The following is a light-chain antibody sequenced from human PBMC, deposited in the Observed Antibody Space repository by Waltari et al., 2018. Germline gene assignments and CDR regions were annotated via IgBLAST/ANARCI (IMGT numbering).Light chain of an antibody. CDR3: SAHAGTYAYWV. CDR1: SSAVARYQY. V-gene: IGLV2-11*01. CDR2: EVS. J-gene: IGLJ3*02. Sequence: QSALTQPHSVSGSPGQSVTISCTGTSSAVARYQYLSWYQQPPRKAPNLMISEVSNRPSGVPDRFSGSKSGNTASLTISGLQAEDEADYYCSAHAGTYAYWVFGGGTKLTVL.